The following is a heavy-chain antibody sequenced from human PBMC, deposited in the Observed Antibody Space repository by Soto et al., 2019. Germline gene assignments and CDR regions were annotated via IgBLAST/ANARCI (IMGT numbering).Heavy chain of an antibody. V-gene: IGHV1-8*01. J-gene: IGHJ3*02. CDR2: MNPNSGNT. CDR3: ARGYDLWSGSPPDAFDI. CDR1: GYTFTSYD. D-gene: IGHD3-3*01. Sequence: ASVKVSCKASGYTFTSYDINWVRQATGQGLEWMGWMNPNSGNTGYAQKFQGRVTMTRNTSISTAYMELSSLGSEDTAVYYCARGYDLWSGSPPDAFDIWGQGTKVTVSS.